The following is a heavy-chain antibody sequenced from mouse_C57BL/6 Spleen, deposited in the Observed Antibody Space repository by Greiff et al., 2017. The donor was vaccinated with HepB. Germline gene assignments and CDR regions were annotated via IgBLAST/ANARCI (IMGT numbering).Heavy chain of an antibody. D-gene: IGHD4-1*01. J-gene: IGHJ4*01. CDR3: ARPLTGKDYAMDY. CDR2: IDSSDSYT. CDR1: GYTFTSYW. Sequence: VQPQQPGAELVKPGASVKLFRKASGYTFTSYWMQWVKPRPGQGLEWIGEIDSSDSYTNYNQKFKGKATLTVDTTSSTAYRQHSSLTSEDSAVYYCARPLTGKDYAMDYWGQGTSVTVSS. V-gene: IGHV1-50*01.